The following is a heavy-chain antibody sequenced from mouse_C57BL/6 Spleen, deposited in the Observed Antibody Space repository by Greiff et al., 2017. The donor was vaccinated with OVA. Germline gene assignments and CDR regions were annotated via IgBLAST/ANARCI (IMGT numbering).Heavy chain of an antibody. V-gene: IGHV1-15*01. J-gene: IGHJ1*03. D-gene: IGHD1-1*01. CDR1: GYTFTDYE. CDR2: IDPETGGT. CDR3: TRRATVVARYFDV. Sequence: VQLQQSGAELVRPGASVTLSCKASGYTFTDYEMHWVKQTPVHGLEWIGAIDPETGGTAYNQKVKGKAILTADKSSSTAYMELRSLTSEDSAVYYCTRRATVVARYFDVWGTGTTVTVSS.